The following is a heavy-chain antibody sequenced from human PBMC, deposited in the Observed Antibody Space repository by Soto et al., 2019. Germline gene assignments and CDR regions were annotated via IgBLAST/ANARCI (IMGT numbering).Heavy chain of an antibody. V-gene: IGHV1-18*01. CDR3: ARGKDTISVWIIRSDYYYMDV. CDR2: VNTYSGST. Sequence: ASVKVSCKASGYTFTNFGINWVRQAPGQGLEWMGWVNTYSGSTIYAQKLQGRVTMTTDTSTSTVYMELRSLRSDDTAVYYCARGKDTISVWIIRSDYYYMDVWGKGTTVSLSS. CDR1: GYTFTNFG. D-gene: IGHD3-3*01. J-gene: IGHJ6*03.